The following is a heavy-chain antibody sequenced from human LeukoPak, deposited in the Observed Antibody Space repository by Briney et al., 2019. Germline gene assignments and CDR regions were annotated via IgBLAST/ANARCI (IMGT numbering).Heavy chain of an antibody. J-gene: IGHJ3*02. CDR2: IYSSGSF. CDR1: GGSISSYF. CDR3: ARSGGSSSGSLGLWYSDI. Sequence: SETLSLTCTVSGGSISSYFWTWIRQPAGRGLEWIGHIYSSGSFKYNPSLKSRVTMSIDTSKNQLSLKLNSVTAADTAVYYCARSGGSSSGSLGLWYSDIWGQGTMLTVYS. V-gene: IGHV4-4*07. D-gene: IGHD6-19*01.